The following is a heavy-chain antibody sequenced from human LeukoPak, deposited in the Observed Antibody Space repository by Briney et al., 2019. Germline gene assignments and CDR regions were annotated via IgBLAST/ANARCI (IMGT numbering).Heavy chain of an antibody. V-gene: IGHV3-23*01. CDR3: AKEDSSSWDQPRGGCFDC. CDR2: ISGSGGST. J-gene: IGHJ4*02. D-gene: IGHD6-13*01. CDR1: GFTFSTYA. Sequence: PGGSLRLSCAASGFTFSTYAMSWVRQAPGKGLEWVSSISGSGGSTSYADSVKGRFTISRDTSKNTLYLQMNSLRAEDTAVYYCAKEDSSSWDQPRGGCFDCWGQGTLVTVSS.